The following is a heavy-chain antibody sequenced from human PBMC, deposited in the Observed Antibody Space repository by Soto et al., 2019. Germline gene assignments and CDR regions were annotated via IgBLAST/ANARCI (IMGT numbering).Heavy chain of an antibody. V-gene: IGHV1-3*01. CDR3: ARDRDTTTTVWFDP. J-gene: IGHJ5*02. CDR2: IHAGNGHT. CDR1: GCTFIDYG. D-gene: IGHD4-17*01. Sequence: ASVKVSCKPSGCTFIDYGIHWLRQAPGQSLEWMGWIHAGNGHTRYSEKLQGRVTITRDTSASTAYMELSSLTSEDTAVYYCARDRDTTTTVWFDPWGQGTLVTVSS.